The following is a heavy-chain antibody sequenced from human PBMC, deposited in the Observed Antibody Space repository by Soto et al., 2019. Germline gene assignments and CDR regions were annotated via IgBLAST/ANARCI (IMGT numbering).Heavy chain of an antibody. CDR3: AREDYDFWSGPSPRYGMDV. CDR2: IYYSGST. D-gene: IGHD3-3*01. J-gene: IGHJ6*02. CDR1: GGSISSGDYY. Sequence: SETLSLTCTVSGGSISSGDYYWSWIRQPPGKGLEWIGYIYYSGSTYYNPSLKSRVTISVDTSKNQFSLKLSSVTAADTAVYYCAREDYDFWSGPSPRYGMDVWGQGTTVTGSS. V-gene: IGHV4-30-4*01.